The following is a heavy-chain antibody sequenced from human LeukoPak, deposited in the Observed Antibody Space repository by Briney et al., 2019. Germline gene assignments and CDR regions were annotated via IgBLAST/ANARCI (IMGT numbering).Heavy chain of an antibody. J-gene: IGHJ5*02. Sequence: GLEWVSPISGSGGSTYYADSVKGRFTISRDNSKNTLYLQMNSLRAEDTAVYYCAKGRGDYRSWGQGTLVTVPS. D-gene: IGHD4-17*01. V-gene: IGHV3-23*01. CDR2: ISGSGGST. CDR3: AKGRGDYRS.